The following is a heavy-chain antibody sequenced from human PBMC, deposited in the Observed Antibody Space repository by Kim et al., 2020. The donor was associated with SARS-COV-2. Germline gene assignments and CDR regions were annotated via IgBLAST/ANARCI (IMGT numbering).Heavy chain of an antibody. V-gene: IGHV3-21*01. CDR1: GFTFSSYS. CDR2: ISSSSSYI. Sequence: GGSLRLSCAASGFTFSSYSMNWVRQAPGKGLEWVSSISSSSSYIYYADSVKGRFTISRDNAKNSLYLQMNSLRAEDTAVYYCARDEGGRQWLVSRGVFDYWGQGTLVTVSS. J-gene: IGHJ4*02. CDR3: ARDEGGRQWLVSRGVFDY. D-gene: IGHD6-19*01.